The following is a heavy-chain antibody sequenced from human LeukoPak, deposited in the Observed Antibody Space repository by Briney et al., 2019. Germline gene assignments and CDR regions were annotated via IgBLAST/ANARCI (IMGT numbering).Heavy chain of an antibody. V-gene: IGHV1-18*01. CDR3: ARDLPEYYYYGMDV. CDR2: ISAYNGNT. J-gene: IGHJ6*02. Sequence: ASVKVSCKASGYTFTSYGISWVRQAPGQGLEWMGWISAYNGNTNYTQKLQGRVTMTTDTSTSTAYMELSSLRSEDTAVYYCARDLPEYYYYGMDVWGQGTTVTVSS. CDR1: GYTFTSYG.